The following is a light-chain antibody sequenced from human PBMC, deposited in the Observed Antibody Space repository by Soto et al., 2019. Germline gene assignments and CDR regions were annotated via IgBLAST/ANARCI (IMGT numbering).Light chain of an antibody. CDR2: DAS. J-gene: IGKJ1*01. CDR3: QQYENYWT. Sequence: AIQLTQSPSSLSASVGDRVTITCRASQDIAIYLAWYQHKPGKAPKLLIYDASNLDSGVPSRFSGSGSGTEFSLTISNLQPDDCATYYCQQYENYWTFGQGTKVDIK. V-gene: IGKV1D-13*01. CDR1: QDIAIY.